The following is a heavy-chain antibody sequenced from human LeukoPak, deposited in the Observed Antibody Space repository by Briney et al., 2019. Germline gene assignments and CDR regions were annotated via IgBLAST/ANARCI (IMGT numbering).Heavy chain of an antibody. CDR2: IDWDDDK. CDR1: GFSLSTSGMC. J-gene: IGHJ4*02. CDR3: ARIGDYDILTGYYNFDY. Sequence: QTLTLTCTFSGFSLSTSGMCVSWIRQPPGKALEWLARIDWDDDKYYSTSLKTRLTISKDTSKNQVVLTMTNMDPVDTATYYRARIGDYDILTGYYNFDYWGQGTLVTVSS. V-gene: IGHV2-70*11. D-gene: IGHD3-9*01.